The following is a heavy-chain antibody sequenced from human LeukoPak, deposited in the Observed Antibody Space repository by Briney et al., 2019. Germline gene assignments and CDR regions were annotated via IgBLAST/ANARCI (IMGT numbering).Heavy chain of an antibody. CDR2: IIPIFGIA. V-gene: IGHV1-69*04. CDR3: ARDRDSSGGVFDY. CDR1: GGTFSSYA. D-gene: IGHD3-22*01. Sequence: SVKVSCKASGGTFSSYAISWVRQAPGQGLEWMGRIIPIFGIANYAQKFQGRVTITADKSTSTAYMELSSLRSEDAAVYYCARDRDSSGGVFDYWGQGALVTVSS. J-gene: IGHJ4*02.